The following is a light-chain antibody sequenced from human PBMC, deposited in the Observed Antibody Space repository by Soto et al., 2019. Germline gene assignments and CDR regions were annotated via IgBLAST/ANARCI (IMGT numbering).Light chain of an antibody. J-gene: IGLJ1*01. V-gene: IGLV2-14*03. CDR3: ISYSSNLANV. CDR2: DVS. Sequence: QSVLTQPASVSGSPGQSITISCTGTSSDVGSYNYVSWYQHHPGKAPKLMIYDVSNRPSGVSNRFSGSKSGNTASLTISGVQAEDEADYYCISYSSNLANVFGTGTKLTVL. CDR1: SSDVGSYNY.